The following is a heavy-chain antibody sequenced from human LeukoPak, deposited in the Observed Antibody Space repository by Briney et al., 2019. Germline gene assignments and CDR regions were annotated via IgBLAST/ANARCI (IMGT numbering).Heavy chain of an antibody. D-gene: IGHD3-9*01. CDR3: ARDGYYDILTGYYNDAFDI. CDR2: ICYSGST. J-gene: IGHJ3*02. V-gene: IGHV4-39*07. Sequence: SETLSLTCTVSGGSISSSSYYWGWIRQPPGKGLEWIGSICYSGSTYYNPSLKSRVTISVDTSKNQFSLKLSSVTAADTAVYYCARDGYYDILTGYYNDAFDIWGQGTMVTVSS. CDR1: GGSISSSSYY.